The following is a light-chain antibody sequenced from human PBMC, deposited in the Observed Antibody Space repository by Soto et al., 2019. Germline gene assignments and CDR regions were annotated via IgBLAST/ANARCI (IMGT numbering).Light chain of an antibody. CDR1: QSVLYSSNNKNY. V-gene: IGKV4-1*01. J-gene: IGKJ1*01. CDR3: QQYYTTPQT. CDR2: WAS. Sequence: DIVMTQSPDSLAVSLGERATINCKSSQSVLYSSNNKNYLTWYQQKPGQPPKLLIYWASTREFGVPDRFIGSGSGTDFTLTISSLQAEDVAVYYCQQYYTTPQTFGQGTKVEIK.